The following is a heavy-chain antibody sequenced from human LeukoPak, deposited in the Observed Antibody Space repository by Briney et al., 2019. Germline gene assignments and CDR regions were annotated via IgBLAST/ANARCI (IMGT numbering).Heavy chain of an antibody. CDR2: ISYDGSNK. V-gene: IGHV3-30-3*02. Sequence: GGSLRLSCAASGFTFSSYAMHWVRQAPGKGLEWVAVISYDGSNKYYADSVKGRFTISRDNSKNTLYLQMNSLRAEDTAVYYCAKQQLGYFDYWGQGTLVTVSS. CDR1: GFTFSSYA. J-gene: IGHJ4*02. D-gene: IGHD6-13*01. CDR3: AKQQLGYFDY.